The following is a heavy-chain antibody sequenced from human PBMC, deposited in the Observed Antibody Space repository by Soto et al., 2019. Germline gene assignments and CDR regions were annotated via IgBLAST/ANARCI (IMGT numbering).Heavy chain of an antibody. Sequence: QVQLVQSGAEVKKPGASVKVSCKASGYTFTSYYMHWVRQAPGQGLEWMGIINPSGGSTSYAQKFQGRVTMTRHTSTSTGYMELSSLRSEDTDVYYCARESISVWELPYVDYWGQGTLVTVSS. CDR2: INPSGGST. D-gene: IGHD1-26*01. V-gene: IGHV1-46*01. CDR1: GYTFTSYY. CDR3: ARESISVWELPYVDY. J-gene: IGHJ4*02.